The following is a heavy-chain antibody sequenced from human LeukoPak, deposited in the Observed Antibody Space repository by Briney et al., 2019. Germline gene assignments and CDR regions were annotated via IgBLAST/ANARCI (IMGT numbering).Heavy chain of an antibody. V-gene: IGHV1-2*06. J-gene: IGHJ5*02. D-gene: IGHD2-15*01. CDR3: ARGYCSGGTCYLEENWLDP. CDR1: GYTLTAYY. Sequence: ASVKVSCKASGYTLTAYYIYWVRQAPGQGLEWMGRINPNRGGTDYAQNFQGRVTMTRDTSISTAYMELSRLRSDDTAVYYCARGYCSGGTCYLEENWLDPWGQGTLVTVSS. CDR2: INPNRGGT.